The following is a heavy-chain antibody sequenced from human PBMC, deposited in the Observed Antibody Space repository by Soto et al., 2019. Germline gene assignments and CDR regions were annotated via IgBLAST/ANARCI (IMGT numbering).Heavy chain of an antibody. CDR2: IHYSGNT. J-gene: IGHJ4*02. Sequence: SETLSLTCTVSGGSISSYYWSWIRQPPGKGLEWIGYIHYSGNTNYNPSLKSRVTISVDTSKNQFSLKLSSVTAADTAVYYCARMRNILTGYPGRFDYWGQGTLVTVSS. CDR1: GGSISSYY. V-gene: IGHV4-59*01. CDR3: ARMRNILTGYPGRFDY. D-gene: IGHD3-9*01.